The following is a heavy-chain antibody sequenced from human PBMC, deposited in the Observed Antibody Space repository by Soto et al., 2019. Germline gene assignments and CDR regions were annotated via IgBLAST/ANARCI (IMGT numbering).Heavy chain of an antibody. Sequence: SETLSLTCTVSGGSINNHYWSWIRQPPGKGLEWIGYIYYSGSTNYNPSLKSRVTISVDTSKNQFSLKLSSVTAADTAVYYCARSLAPYYFDYWGQGTLVTVSS. D-gene: IGHD2-15*01. CDR1: GGSINNHY. J-gene: IGHJ4*02. V-gene: IGHV4-59*11. CDR3: ARSLAPYYFDY. CDR2: IYYSGST.